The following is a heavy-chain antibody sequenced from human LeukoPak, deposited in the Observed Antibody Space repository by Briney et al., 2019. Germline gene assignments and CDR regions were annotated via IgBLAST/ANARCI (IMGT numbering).Heavy chain of an antibody. V-gene: IGHV4-39*07. CDR2: IYDSGST. J-gene: IGHJ4*02. Sequence: SETLSPTCTVSGVSIRSSYYYWGWIRQPPGKGLEWIGSIYDSGSTYYNPSLKSRVTISIDTSKNQFSLKLSSVTAADTAVYYCARGGGYGDFLFDYWGQGTLVTVSS. D-gene: IGHD4-17*01. CDR3: ARGGGYGDFLFDY. CDR1: GVSIRSSYYY.